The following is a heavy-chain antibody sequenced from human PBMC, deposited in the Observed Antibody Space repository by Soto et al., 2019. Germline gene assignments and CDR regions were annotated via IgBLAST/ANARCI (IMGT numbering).Heavy chain of an antibody. CDR3: AIFEVSPAAPWDYYYYYGMDV. CDR1: GGTFSSYA. V-gene: IGHV1-69*01. J-gene: IGHJ6*02. D-gene: IGHD2-2*01. CDR2: LIPIFGTA. Sequence: QVQLVQSGAEVKKPGSSVKVSCKASGGTFSSYAISWVRQAPGHGLEWMGGLIPIFGTANYAQKFQGRVTITADESTSTAYMELSSLRSEDTAVYYCAIFEVSPAAPWDYYYYYGMDVWGQGTTVTVSS.